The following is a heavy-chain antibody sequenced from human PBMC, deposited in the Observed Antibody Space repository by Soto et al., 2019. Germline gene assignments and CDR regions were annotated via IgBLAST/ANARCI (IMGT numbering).Heavy chain of an antibody. V-gene: IGHV4-39*01. J-gene: IGHJ5*01. Sequence: SETLSLTCTVSGGSVSDNDYYWSWIRQPPGKGLEWIGTISHTGTAYYNPSLESRVAVSVDTSESQFSLSLTSVTAADTAVYYCARLGAYFQSLDTWGPGTLVTGSS. CDR1: GGSVSDNDYY. D-gene: IGHD3-10*01. CDR3: ARLGAYFQSLDT. CDR2: ISHTGTA.